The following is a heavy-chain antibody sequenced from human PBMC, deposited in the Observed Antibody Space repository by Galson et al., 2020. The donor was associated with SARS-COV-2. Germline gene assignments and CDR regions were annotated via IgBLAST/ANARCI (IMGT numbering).Heavy chain of an antibody. D-gene: IGHD6-19*01. Sequence: SCEVSGLTVSNTYMSWVRQAPGRGLEWVSLIYTDGRTYYADSVEDRFTISRDNSRNTLYLQMNSLRVDDTAVYYCARGGGWLYYFDYWGQGTLVTVSS. J-gene: IGHJ4*02. CDR1: GLTVSNTY. V-gene: IGHV3-53*01. CDR2: IYTDGRT. CDR3: ARGGGWLYYFDY.